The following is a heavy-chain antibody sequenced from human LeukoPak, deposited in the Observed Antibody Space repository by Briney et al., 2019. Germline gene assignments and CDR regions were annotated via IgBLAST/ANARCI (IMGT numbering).Heavy chain of an antibody. CDR2: IKQDGSEK. CDR1: GFTFSSYW. J-gene: IGHJ6*03. D-gene: IGHD4-17*01. Sequence: GGSLRLSCAASGFTFSSYWMSWVRQAPGKGLEWVANIKQDGSEKYYVDSVKGRFTISRDNAKNSLYLQMNSLRAEDTAVYYCARVKRTVTTYGSIHYYYYYYMDVWGKGTTVTVSS. CDR3: ARVKRTVTTYGSIHYYYYYYMDV. V-gene: IGHV3-7*01.